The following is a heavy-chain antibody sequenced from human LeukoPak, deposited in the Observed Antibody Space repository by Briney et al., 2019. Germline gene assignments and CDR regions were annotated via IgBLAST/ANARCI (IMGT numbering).Heavy chain of an antibody. Sequence: SQTLSLTCAISGDSFSSNSAAWNWIRQSPSRGLEWLGRTYYRSKLYNDYAVSVKSRITINPDTSKNQFSLQLNSVTPEDTAVYFWGKSGIASAWTDGGCAFGIEGQGKMVTV. CDR2: TYYRSKLYN. CDR1: GDSFSSNSAA. V-gene: IGHV6-1*01. D-gene: IGHD1-26*01. CDR3: GKSGIASAWTDGGCAFGI. J-gene: IGHJ3*02.